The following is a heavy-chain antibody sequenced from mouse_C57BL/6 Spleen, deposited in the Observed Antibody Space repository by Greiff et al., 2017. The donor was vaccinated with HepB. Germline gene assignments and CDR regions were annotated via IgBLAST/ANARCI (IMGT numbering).Heavy chain of an antibody. CDR2: IDPSDSYT. CDR3: ARFYSNLYYAMDY. J-gene: IGHJ4*01. CDR1: GYTFTSYW. V-gene: IGHV1-50*01. D-gene: IGHD2-5*01. Sequence: QVQLKQPGAELVKPGASVKLSCKASGYTFTSYWMQWVNQRPGQGLEWIGEIDPSDSYTNYNQKFKGKATLTVDTSSSTAYMQLSSLTSEDSAVYYCARFYSNLYYAMDYWGQGTSVTVSS.